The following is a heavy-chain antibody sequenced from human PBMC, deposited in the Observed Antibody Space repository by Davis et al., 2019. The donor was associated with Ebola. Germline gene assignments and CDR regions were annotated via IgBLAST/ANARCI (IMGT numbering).Heavy chain of an antibody. V-gene: IGHV1-3*01. Sequence: ASVKVSCKASGYTFSSYAVHWVRQAPGQRLEWMGWINAGNANTKYSQNFQARVTITTDTSASTVYLDLTSLRSEDTAVFYCARASFGYNSGWYADYWGPGSLVTVSS. CDR1: GYTFSSYA. CDR3: ARASFGYNSGWYADY. J-gene: IGHJ4*02. D-gene: IGHD6-19*01. CDR2: INAGNANT.